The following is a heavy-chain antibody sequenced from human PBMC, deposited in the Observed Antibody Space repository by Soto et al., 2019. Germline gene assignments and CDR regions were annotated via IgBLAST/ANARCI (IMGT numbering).Heavy chain of an antibody. CDR2: INPDNGDT. CDR3: ARKDYYTSGYYYFDY. V-gene: IGHV1-3*01. J-gene: IGHJ4*02. CDR1: GYTFRNYP. Sequence: ASVKVYCKAAGYTFRNYPIHWVRQAPAQGLEWMGWINPDNGDTDSLEKFQGRVTITRDTSASTVYMELSRLRSEDTAVYYCARKDYYTSGYYYFDYWGQGTLVTVSS. D-gene: IGHD3-10*01.